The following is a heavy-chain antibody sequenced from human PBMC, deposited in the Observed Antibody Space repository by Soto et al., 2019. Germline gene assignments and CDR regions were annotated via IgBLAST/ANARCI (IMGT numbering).Heavy chain of an antibody. Sequence: GGSLRLSCAASGFIFSTYGMHWVRQAPGKGLEWVAVISYDEKNKYYADSVKGRFTISRDKSKNTLYLQMNSLRTEDTAVYYCAKGGGGSYLYFDYWGQGNLVNVSS. CDR2: ISYDEKNK. D-gene: IGHD1-26*01. J-gene: IGHJ4*02. V-gene: IGHV3-30*18. CDR3: AKGGGGSYLYFDY. CDR1: GFIFSTYG.